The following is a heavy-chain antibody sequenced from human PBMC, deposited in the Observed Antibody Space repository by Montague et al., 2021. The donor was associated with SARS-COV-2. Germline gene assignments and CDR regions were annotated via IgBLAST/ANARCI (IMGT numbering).Heavy chain of an antibody. CDR2: ISSSSSYT. V-gene: IGHV3-11*03. Sequence: SLRLSCAASGFTFSDYYMSWIRQAPGKGLEWVSYISSSSSYTNYADSVKGRFTISRDNAKNSLYLQMNSLRAEDTAVYYCAAGLGSITIFGVVTMGYFDYWGQGTPVPVSS. J-gene: IGHJ4*02. CDR3: AAGLGSITIFGVVTMGYFDY. D-gene: IGHD3-3*01. CDR1: GFTFSDYY.